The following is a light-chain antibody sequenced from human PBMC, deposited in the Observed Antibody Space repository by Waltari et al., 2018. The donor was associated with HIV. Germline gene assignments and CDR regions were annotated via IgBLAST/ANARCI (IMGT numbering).Light chain of an antibody. J-gene: IGLJ2*01. CDR1: SSNIGAGSA. Sequence: QSVLTPPPSVSGAPGQRVTISCTGSSSNIGAGSAVHWYQQLPGTPPKPLIYGNSNRPSGAPELFAGSKSGTSASLAITGLQADDEADYSGHSYASSLGGPHVVFGGGTKLTVL. V-gene: IGLV1-40*01. CDR3: HSYASSLGGPHVV. CDR2: GNS.